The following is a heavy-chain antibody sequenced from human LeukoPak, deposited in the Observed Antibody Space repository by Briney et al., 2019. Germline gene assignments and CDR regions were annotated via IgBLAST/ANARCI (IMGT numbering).Heavy chain of an antibody. J-gene: IGHJ6*03. CDR2: ISSSSSNI. V-gene: IGHV3-21*04. D-gene: IGHD3-22*01. CDR1: GFTFSSYS. Sequence: GGSLRLSCAASGFTFSSYSMNWVRQAPGKGLEWVSSISSSSSNIYYADSVKGRFTISRDNSKNTLYLQMNSLRAGDTAVYYCAKAAGWYYDSSGYLTSFYYYYYMDVWGKGTTVTVSS. CDR3: AKAAGWYYDSSGYLTSFYYYYYMDV.